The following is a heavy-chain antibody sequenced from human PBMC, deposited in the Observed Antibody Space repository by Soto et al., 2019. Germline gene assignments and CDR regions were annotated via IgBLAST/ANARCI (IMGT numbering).Heavy chain of an antibody. CDR3: ARAFIAATLGGMDV. D-gene: IGHD6-25*01. CDR2: ISSSSSYI. CDR1: GFTFSSYS. Sequence: EVQLVESGGGLVKPGGSLRLSCAASGFTFSSYSMNWVRQAPGKGLEWVSSISSSSSYIYYADSVKGRFTISRDNAKNSLYLQMNSRRGEDTAVYYCARAFIAATLGGMDVWGQGTTVTVSS. V-gene: IGHV3-21*01. J-gene: IGHJ6*02.